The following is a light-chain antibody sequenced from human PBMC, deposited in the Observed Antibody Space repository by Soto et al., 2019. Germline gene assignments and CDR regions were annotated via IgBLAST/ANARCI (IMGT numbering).Light chain of an antibody. Sequence: EIVLTQSPANLALSPGERATRSCRASQSVSSYLAWYQQKPGQAPRLLIYGASSRATGIPDRFSGSGSGTDYTLTISRLEPEDFAVYYCQQYGSSPPTFGQGTKVDIK. CDR1: QSVSSY. CDR2: GAS. CDR3: QQYGSSPPT. J-gene: IGKJ1*01. V-gene: IGKV3-20*01.